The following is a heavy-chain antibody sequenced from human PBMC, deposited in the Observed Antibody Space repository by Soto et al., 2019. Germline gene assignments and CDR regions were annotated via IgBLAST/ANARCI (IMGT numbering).Heavy chain of an antibody. D-gene: IGHD6-13*01. CDR1: GGSVRSSTYY. Sequence: QLRLQESGPGLVKSSETLSLTCTVSGGSVRSSTYYWGWIRQSPGKGLEWIGSIYYSGSTHNNPSLKRRVTMSVDTYTNQFSMKLMSVTAADTAIYYCTRQEGGAAADRPLDYWGQGTLVTVSS. CDR2: IYYSGST. V-gene: IGHV4-39*01. CDR3: TRQEGGAAADRPLDY. J-gene: IGHJ4*02.